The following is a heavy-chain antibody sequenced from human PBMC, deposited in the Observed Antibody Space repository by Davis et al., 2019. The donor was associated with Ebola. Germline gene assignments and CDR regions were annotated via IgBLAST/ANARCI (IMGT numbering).Heavy chain of an antibody. D-gene: IGHD3-3*01. CDR3: ASFFWSGAFDY. J-gene: IGHJ4*02. CDR1: GGSISSSSYY. Sequence: PSETLSLTCTVSGGSISSSSYYWGWIRQPPGKGLEWIGSIYYSGSTYYNPSLKSRVTISVDTSKNQFSLKLSSVTAADTAVYYCASFFWSGAFDYWGQGTLVTVSS. V-gene: IGHV4-39*01. CDR2: IYYSGST.